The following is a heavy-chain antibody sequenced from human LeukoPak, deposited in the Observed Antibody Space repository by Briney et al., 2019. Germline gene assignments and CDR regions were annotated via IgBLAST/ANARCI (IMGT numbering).Heavy chain of an antibody. J-gene: IGHJ5*02. CDR2: IYHSGST. CDR1: GGSISSGGYY. D-gene: IGHD6-13*01. CDR3: ARDVGRGYSSSWYGGLRFDP. V-gene: IGHV4-30-2*01. Sequence: PSQTLSLTCTVSGGSISSGGYYWSWIRQPPGKGLEWIGEIYHSGSTNYNPSLKSRVTISVDTSKNQFSLKLSSVTAADTAVYYCARDVGRGYSSSWYGGLRFDPWGQGTLVTVSS.